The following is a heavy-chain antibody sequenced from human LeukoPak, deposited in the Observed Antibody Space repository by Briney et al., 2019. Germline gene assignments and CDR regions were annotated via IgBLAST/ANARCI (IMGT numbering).Heavy chain of an antibody. Sequence: ASVKVSCKASGYTFTGYYMHWVRQAPGQGLEWMGWINPNSGGTNYAQKFQGRVTMTRDTSISLAYMELSRLRSDDTAVYYCARDVTVYGPTDDYWGQGTLVTVSS. J-gene: IGHJ4*02. D-gene: IGHD5/OR15-5a*01. CDR1: GYTFTGYY. CDR2: INPNSGGT. CDR3: ARDVTVYGPTDDY. V-gene: IGHV1-2*02.